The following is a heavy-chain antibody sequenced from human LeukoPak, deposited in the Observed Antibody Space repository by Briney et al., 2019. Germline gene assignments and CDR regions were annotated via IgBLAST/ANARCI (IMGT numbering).Heavy chain of an antibody. CDR3: ARSPGGNARTWLDY. D-gene: IGHD4-23*01. J-gene: IGHJ4*01. CDR2: TNGATGNT. CDR1: GYTFINYA. V-gene: IGHV1-3*02. Sequence: ASVKVSCKASGYTFINYALHWVRQAPGQRLEWMGWTNGATGNTKFSQDFEGRLTITIDTSASTAYMELSSLRSEDTAVYYCARSPGGNARTWLDYWGQEPWSPSPQ.